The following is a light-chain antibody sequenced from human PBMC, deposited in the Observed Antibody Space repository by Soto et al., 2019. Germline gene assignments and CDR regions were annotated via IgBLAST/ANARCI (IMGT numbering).Light chain of an antibody. CDR2: DAS. J-gene: IGKJ4*01. CDR1: QSISTY. V-gene: IGKV3-11*01. Sequence: PGARATLSCRTSQSISTYLAWYQQKPGQAPRLLIYDASRRATGIPARFSGSGSGTDFTLTISSLEPEDFAVYYCQQRSKWPPPFGGGTKVEI. CDR3: QQRSKWPPP.